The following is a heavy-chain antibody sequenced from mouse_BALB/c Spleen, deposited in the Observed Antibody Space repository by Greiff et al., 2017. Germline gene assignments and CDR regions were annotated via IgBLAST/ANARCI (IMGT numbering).Heavy chain of an antibody. Sequence: VQLQQSGAELARPGASVKLSCKASGYTFTSYWMQWVKQRPGQVLEWIGAIYPGDGDTRYTQKFKGKATLTADKSSSTAYMQLSSLASEDSAVYYCARYDGYSPFAYWGQGTLVTVSA. V-gene: IGHV1-87*01. CDR2: IYPGDGDT. CDR1: GYTFTSYW. D-gene: IGHD2-3*01. J-gene: IGHJ3*01. CDR3: ARYDGYSPFAY.